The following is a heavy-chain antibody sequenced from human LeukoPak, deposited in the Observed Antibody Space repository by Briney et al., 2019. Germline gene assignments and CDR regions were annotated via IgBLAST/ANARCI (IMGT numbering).Heavy chain of an antibody. CDR2: IYTSGST. V-gene: IGHV4-4*09. CDR1: GGSISSYY. D-gene: IGHD6-13*01. J-gene: IGHJ4*02. Sequence: SETLSLACTVSGGSISSYYWSWIRQPPGKGLEWIGYIYTSGSTNYNPSLKSRVTISVDTSKNQFSLKLSSVTAADTAVYYCARGIGPGYSSSWYTPDYWGQGTLVTVSS. CDR3: ARGIGPGYSSSWYTPDY.